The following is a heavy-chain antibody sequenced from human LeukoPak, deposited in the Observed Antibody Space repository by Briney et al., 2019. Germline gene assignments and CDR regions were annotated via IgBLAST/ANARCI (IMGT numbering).Heavy chain of an antibody. CDR1: GGSFSGYY. J-gene: IGHJ3*02. V-gene: IGHV4-34*01. D-gene: IGHD6-19*01. CDR2: INHSGST. Sequence: SETLSLTCAVYGGSFSGYYWSWIRQPPGKGLEWIGEINHSGSTNYNPSLKSRVTISVDTSKNQFSLQLNSVTPEDTAVYYCASYRGYSSGWYRAFDIWGQGTMVTVSS. CDR3: ASYRGYSSGWYRAFDI.